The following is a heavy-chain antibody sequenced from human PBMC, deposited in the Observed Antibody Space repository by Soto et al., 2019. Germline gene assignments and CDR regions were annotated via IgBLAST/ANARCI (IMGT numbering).Heavy chain of an antibody. J-gene: IGHJ3*02. CDR1: GGSVSSGSYN. CDR3: ARRDRGNDAFDI. CDR2: MHYRGSA. V-gene: IGHV4-61*01. Sequence: QEQLQESGPGLVKPSETLSLTCTVSGGSVSSGSYNWNWIRQPPGKGLEWIGYMHYRGSANYNPSLKRRATISVHTSKNQFSLKLSSVTAADTAVYYCARRDRGNDAFDIWGQGTMVTVSS.